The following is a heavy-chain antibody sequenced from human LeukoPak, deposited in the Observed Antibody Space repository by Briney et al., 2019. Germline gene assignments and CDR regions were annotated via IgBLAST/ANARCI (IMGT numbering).Heavy chain of an antibody. V-gene: IGHV3-15*01. CDR1: GFTFSSYE. Sequence: GGSLRLSCAVSGFTFSSYEMNWLRQAPGKGLEWVGRIKSKSDGGTADYAAPVKGRFTISRDDSKNTLFLQMNTLKTEDTAVYHCTTLSVAGRRADYWGQGTLVTVSS. CDR2: IKSKSDGGTA. D-gene: IGHD2-15*01. J-gene: IGHJ4*02. CDR3: TTLSVAGRRADY.